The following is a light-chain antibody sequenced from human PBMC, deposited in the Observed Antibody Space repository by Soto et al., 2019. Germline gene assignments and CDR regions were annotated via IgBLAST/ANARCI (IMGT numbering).Light chain of an antibody. Sequence: AIRMTQSPSSFSASTGDRVTITCRASQGISSYLAWYQQKPGKAPKLLIYAASTLQSGVPSRFSGSGSGTDFTLTISCLQSEDFATYYCQQYYSYSFTFGPGTKVYIK. CDR3: QQYYSYSFT. CDR1: QGISSY. J-gene: IGKJ3*01. V-gene: IGKV1-8*01. CDR2: AAS.